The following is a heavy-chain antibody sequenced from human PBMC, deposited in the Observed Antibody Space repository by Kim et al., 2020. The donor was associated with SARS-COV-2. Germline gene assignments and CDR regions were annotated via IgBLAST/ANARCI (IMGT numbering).Heavy chain of an antibody. Sequence: SETLSLTCAVYGGSFSGYYWSWIRQPPGKGLEWIGEINHSGSTNYNPSLKSRVTISVDTSKNQFSLKLSSVTAADTAVYYCARAQAGLRLPYYYYYYGMDVWGQGTTVTVYS. J-gene: IGHJ6*02. D-gene: IGHD3-22*01. CDR2: INHSGST. CDR1: GGSFSGYY. CDR3: ARAQAGLRLPYYYYYYGMDV. V-gene: IGHV4-34*01.